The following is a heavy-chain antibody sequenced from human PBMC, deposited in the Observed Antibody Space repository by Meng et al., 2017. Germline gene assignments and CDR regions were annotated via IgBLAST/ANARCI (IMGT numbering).Heavy chain of an antibody. CDR3: ARDSYDSSGYGDY. CDR2: IWYDGSNK. Sequence: QVWRVGCGGGGVRPGRSCGLSCAASGFTFSSYGMHWVRQAPGKGLEWVAVIWYDGSNKYYADSVKGRFTISRDNSKNTLYLQMNSLRAEDTAVYYCARDSYDSSGYGDYWGQGTLVTVSS. CDR1: GFTFSSYG. V-gene: IGHV3-33*01. D-gene: IGHD3-22*01. J-gene: IGHJ4*02.